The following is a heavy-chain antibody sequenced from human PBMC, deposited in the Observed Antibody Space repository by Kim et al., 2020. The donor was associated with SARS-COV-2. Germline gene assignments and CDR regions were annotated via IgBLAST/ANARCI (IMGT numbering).Heavy chain of an antibody. CDR3: AVGHGSGSGALWGRLLYNYYGMDV. V-gene: IGHV6-1*01. Sequence: SQTLSLTCAISGDSVSSNSAAWNWIRQSPSRGLEWLGRTYYRSKWYSDYAISVKSRLTINPDTSKNRVSPQLNSVTPEDTAVYYCAVGHGSGSGALWGRLLYNYYGMDVWGQGTTVTVSS. J-gene: IGHJ6*02. D-gene: IGHD3-10*01. CDR2: TYYRSKWYS. CDR1: GDSVSSNSAA.